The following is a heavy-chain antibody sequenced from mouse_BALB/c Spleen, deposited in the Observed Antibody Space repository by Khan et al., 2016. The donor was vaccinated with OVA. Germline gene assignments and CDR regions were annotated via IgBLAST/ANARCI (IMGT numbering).Heavy chain of an antibody. D-gene: IGHD2-14*01. V-gene: IGHV2-6-4*01. CDR2: IWGGGGT. CDR3: ARAYYRYDGDYAMDY. Sequence: VELVESGPGLVAPSQRLSITCTVSGFSLSSYYIHWVRQPPGKGLEWLGMIWGGGGTDYYSTLKSRLSTMKDNSKSQVLLKMNSLQTDDTAMYYCARAYYRYDGDYAMDYWGQGTSVTVSS. J-gene: IGHJ4*01. CDR1: GFSLSSYY.